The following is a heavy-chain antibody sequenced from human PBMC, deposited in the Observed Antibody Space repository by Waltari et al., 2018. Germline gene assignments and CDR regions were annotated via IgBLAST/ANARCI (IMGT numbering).Heavy chain of an antibody. CDR2: LWYDGSHK. CDR1: GFNFNSYA. Sequence: QVQLVESGGGVVQPGRSLRLSCAASGFNFNSYAMHWVRQGPGKGLEWVAVLWYDGSHKDYVDSVNGRFTISRDNSRNTLSLQMNSLRAEDTALYYCARGSGSYADDAFDVWGQGTMVTVSS. D-gene: IGHD6-19*01. V-gene: IGHV3-33*01. CDR3: ARGSGSYADDAFDV. J-gene: IGHJ3*01.